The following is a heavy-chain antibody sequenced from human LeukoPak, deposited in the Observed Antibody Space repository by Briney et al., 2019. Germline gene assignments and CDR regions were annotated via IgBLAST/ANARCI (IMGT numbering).Heavy chain of an antibody. D-gene: IGHD6-13*01. CDR3: VPLHIAAAGTGY. J-gene: IGHJ4*02. Sequence: ASVKVSCKASGYTFTGYYMHWVRQAPGQGLEWMGIINPSGGSTSYAQKFQGRVTMTRDMSTSTVYMELSSLRSEDTAVYYCVPLHIAAAGTGYWGQGTLVTVSS. CDR1: GYTFTGYY. CDR2: INPSGGST. V-gene: IGHV1-46*01.